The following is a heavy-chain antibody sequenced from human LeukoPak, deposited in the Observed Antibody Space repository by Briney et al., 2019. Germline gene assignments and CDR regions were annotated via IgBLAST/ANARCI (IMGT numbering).Heavy chain of an antibody. CDR1: GGSISSTNYY. CDR2: INHSGST. CDR3: ARGLRAVAGTGSDY. J-gene: IGHJ4*02. Sequence: SETLSLTCTVSGGSISSTNYYWGWIRQPPGKGLEWIGEINHSGSTNYNPSLKSRVTISVDTSKNQFSLKRSSVTAADTAVYYCARGLRAVAGTGSDYWGQGTLVTVSS. D-gene: IGHD6-19*01. V-gene: IGHV4-39*07.